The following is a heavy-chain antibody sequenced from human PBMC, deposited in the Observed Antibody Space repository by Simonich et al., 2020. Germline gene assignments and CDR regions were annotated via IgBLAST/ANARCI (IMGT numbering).Heavy chain of an antibody. J-gene: IGHJ4*02. V-gene: IGHV1-18*01. CDR1: GYTFTSYG. CDR2: SIADNGNT. Sequence: VQLVQSGAEVKKPGDSVKVSCKASGYTFTSYGISWLRQAPEKGLEWMGWSIADNGNTNYAQKLHGRGTMTTDTSKSTADMELRSLRSDDTAVYYCARDQGGRAAAATDYWGQGTLVTVSS. CDR3: ARDQGGRAAAATDY. D-gene: IGHD6-13*01.